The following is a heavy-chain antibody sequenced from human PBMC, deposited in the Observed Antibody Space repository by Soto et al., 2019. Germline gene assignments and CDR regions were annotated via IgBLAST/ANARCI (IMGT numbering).Heavy chain of an antibody. J-gene: IGHJ4*02. CDR1: GYTFTSYA. Sequence: QVQLVQSGAEVKKPGASVKVSCKASGYTFTSYAMHWVRQAPGQRLEWMGWINAGNGNTKYSQKFQGRVTITRDTSASTAYMKLSSLRSEDTAVYYCANALGLYYFDYWGQGTLVTVSS. CDR2: INAGNGNT. V-gene: IGHV1-3*01. CDR3: ANALGLYYFDY. D-gene: IGHD3-16*01.